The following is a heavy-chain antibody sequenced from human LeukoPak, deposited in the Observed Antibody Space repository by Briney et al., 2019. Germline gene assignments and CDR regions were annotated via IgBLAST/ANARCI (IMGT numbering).Heavy chain of an antibody. J-gene: IGHJ4*02. V-gene: IGHV3-48*03. Sequence: PTGGSLRLSCAASGFTFNSYEMNCVRQAPGKGLEWVSYINSGGSAIYYADSVKGRFTISRDNAKNSLYLQMNSLRADDTAVYYCARGGSYVHYWGQGTLVTVSS. CDR2: INSGGSAI. CDR1: GFTFNSYE. CDR3: ARGGSYVHY. D-gene: IGHD1-26*01.